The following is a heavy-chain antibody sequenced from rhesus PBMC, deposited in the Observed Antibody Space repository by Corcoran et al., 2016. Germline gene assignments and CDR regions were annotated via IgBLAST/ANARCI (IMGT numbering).Heavy chain of an antibody. J-gene: IGHJ4*01. CDR2: ISSASSYI. V-gene: IGHV3S4*01. CDR1: GFTFSDYY. Sequence: EVQLVESGGGLVQPGGSLRLSCAASGFTFSDYYMSWVRQAPGKGLEWVSSISSASSYIYYADSVEGRFTISRDNAKNSLSLQMNSLKTEDTAVYYCTRGIAADSVLFDYWGQGVLVTVSS. D-gene: IGHD6-19*01. CDR3: TRGIAADSVLFDY.